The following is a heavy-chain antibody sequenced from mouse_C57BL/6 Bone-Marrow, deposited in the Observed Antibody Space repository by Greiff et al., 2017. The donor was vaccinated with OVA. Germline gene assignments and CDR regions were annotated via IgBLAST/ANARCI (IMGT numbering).Heavy chain of an antibody. J-gene: IGHJ1*03. CDR1: GFTFSSYT. CDR3: ARHTDATFYWYFDV. D-gene: IGHD6-1*01. V-gene: IGHV5-9*01. Sequence: EVMLVESGGGLVKPGGSLKLSCAASGFTFSSYTMSWVRQTPEKRLEWVATISGGGGNTYYPDSVKGRFTISRDNAKNTLYLQMSSLRSEDTALYYCARHTDATFYWYFDVWGTGTTVTVSS. CDR2: ISGGGGNT.